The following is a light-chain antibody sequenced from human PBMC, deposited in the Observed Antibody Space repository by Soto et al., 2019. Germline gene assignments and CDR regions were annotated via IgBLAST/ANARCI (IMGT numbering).Light chain of an antibody. CDR2: GAS. V-gene: IGKV3-20*01. Sequence: EILMTQSPATLSVSPGERATLSCRASQSVDSNLAWYQQKPGQAPRLLIYGASSRATGIPDRFSGSGSGTDFTLTISRLEPEDFAVYYCQQYGSSPTTFGQGTKVDI. CDR3: QQYGSSPTT. CDR1: QSVDSN. J-gene: IGKJ1*01.